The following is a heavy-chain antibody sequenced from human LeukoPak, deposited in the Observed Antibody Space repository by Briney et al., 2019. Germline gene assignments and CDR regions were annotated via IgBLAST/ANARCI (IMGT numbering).Heavy chain of an antibody. J-gene: IGHJ4*02. Sequence: GGSLRLSCAASGFTFSSYAMSWVRQAPGKGLEWVSAISGSGGSTYYADSVKGRFTISRDNSKNTLYLQMNSLRAEDTAVYYCAKDLQLWLTGSHFDYWGQGTLVTVSS. V-gene: IGHV3-23*01. CDR2: ISGSGGST. D-gene: IGHD5-18*01. CDR3: AKDLQLWLTGSHFDY. CDR1: GFTFSSYA.